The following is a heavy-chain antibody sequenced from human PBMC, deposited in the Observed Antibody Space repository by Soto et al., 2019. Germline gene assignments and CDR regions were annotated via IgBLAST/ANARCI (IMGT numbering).Heavy chain of an antibody. J-gene: IGHJ2*01. CDR2: ISYDGSKK. V-gene: IGHV3-30-3*01. CDR3: ARESPVLSWYFDL. Sequence: QVQLVESGGGVVQPGGSLRLSCAAPGFTLSDYPMNWVRQAPGKGLEWVALISYDGSKKYYADSVRGRFTISRDNSKNPLYLQMRSLTTEDTSVYYCARESPVLSWYFDLWGRGTLVTVSS. CDR1: GFTLSDYP.